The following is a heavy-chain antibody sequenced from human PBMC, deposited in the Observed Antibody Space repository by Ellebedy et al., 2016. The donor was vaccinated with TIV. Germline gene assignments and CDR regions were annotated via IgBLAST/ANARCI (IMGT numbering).Heavy chain of an antibody. CDR3: ARETSGFDY. Sequence: AASVKVSCKASGYTFTSYGITWVRQAPGQGLEWMGWISPYDGNTNYAQKLQGRVTMTTDTSTSTVYMELRSLRSDDTAVYYCARETSGFDYWGQGTLVTVSS. D-gene: IGHD1-26*01. CDR1: GYTFTSYG. J-gene: IGHJ4*02. CDR2: ISPYDGNT. V-gene: IGHV1-18*01.